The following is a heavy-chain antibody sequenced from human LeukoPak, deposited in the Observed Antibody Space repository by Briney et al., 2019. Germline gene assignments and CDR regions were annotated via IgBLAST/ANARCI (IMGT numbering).Heavy chain of an antibody. CDR1: GFTFSSYW. Sequence: GGSLRLSCAASGFTFSSYWMSWVRQAPGKGLEWVANIKQDGSEKYYVDSVKGRFTISRDNAKNSLYLQMNSQRVEDTAIYYCARCSHGLFDYWGQGTLVTVSS. V-gene: IGHV3-7*01. CDR2: IKQDGSEK. J-gene: IGHJ4*02. D-gene: IGHD3-10*01. CDR3: ARCSHGLFDY.